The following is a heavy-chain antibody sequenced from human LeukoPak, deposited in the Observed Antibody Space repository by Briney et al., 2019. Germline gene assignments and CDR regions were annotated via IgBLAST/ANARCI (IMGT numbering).Heavy chain of an antibody. CDR3: ARELGGFRSYGMDV. CDR1: GGTFSSYA. CDR2: IIPIFGTA. V-gene: IGHV1-69*06. J-gene: IGHJ6*02. D-gene: IGHD2-15*01. Sequence: SVKVSCKASGGTFSSYAISWVRQAPGQGLEWMGGIIPIFGTANYAQKFQGRVTITADKSTSTAYMELSSLRSEDTAVYYCARELGGFRSYGMDVWGQGTTVTVSS.